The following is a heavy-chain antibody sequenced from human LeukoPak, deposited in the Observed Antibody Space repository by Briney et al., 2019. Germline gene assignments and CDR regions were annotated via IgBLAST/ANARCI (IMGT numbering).Heavy chain of an antibody. V-gene: IGHV3-9*01. D-gene: IGHD6-13*01. CDR3: AEDRVGSSWVRGTFDY. CDR2: ISWNSGSI. Sequence: PGGSLRLSCAASGFTFDDSAMHWVRQAPGKGLGWVSGISWNSGSIGYADSVKGRFTISRDNAKNSLFLQMNSLRAEDTALYYCAEDRVGSSWVRGTFDYWGQGTLVTVSS. CDR1: GFTFDDSA. J-gene: IGHJ4*02.